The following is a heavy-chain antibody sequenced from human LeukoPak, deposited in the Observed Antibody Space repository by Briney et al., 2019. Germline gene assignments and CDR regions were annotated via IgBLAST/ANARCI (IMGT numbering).Heavy chain of an antibody. J-gene: IGHJ4*02. CDR2: INWNGGST. Sequence: PGGSLGLSCAASGFTFDDYGMSWVRQAPGKGLEWVSGINWNGGSTGYADSVKGRFTISRDNAKNSLYLQMNSLRAEDTALYYCARGIFYYDSSGPGRYFDYWGQGTLVTVSS. D-gene: IGHD3-22*01. CDR1: GFTFDDYG. CDR3: ARGIFYYDSSGPGRYFDY. V-gene: IGHV3-20*04.